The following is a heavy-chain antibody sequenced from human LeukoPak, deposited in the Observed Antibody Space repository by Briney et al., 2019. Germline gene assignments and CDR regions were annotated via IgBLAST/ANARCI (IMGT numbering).Heavy chain of an antibody. J-gene: IGHJ4*02. V-gene: IGHV3-30*02. CDR3: AKLPYCSNSNCYAFFEDY. Sequence: GGSLRLACAASGFTFNNYAMSWVRQAPGKGLEWVAFIRYDGSNKFYADSVKGRFTISRDNSKSTLFLQMNSLRAEDTAVYYCAKLPYCSNSNCYAFFEDYWGQGTLVTVSS. CDR2: IRYDGSNK. D-gene: IGHD2-2*01. CDR1: GFTFNNYA.